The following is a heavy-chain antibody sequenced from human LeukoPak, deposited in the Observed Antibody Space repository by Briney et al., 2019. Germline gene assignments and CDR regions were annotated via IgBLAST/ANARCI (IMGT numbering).Heavy chain of an antibody. V-gene: IGHV5-51*01. J-gene: IGHJ4*02. CDR2: IYTDNSDV. D-gene: IGHD3-9*01. Sequence: HGGSLKISCQASGYSFTNYWIVWLRQIPGRGLEWTGIIYTDNSDVRYSPSFRGRFTISADQSVSTAYLQWSSLKASDTAMYYCARLQEYHDIVTGYFTFWGQGTLVTVSS. CDR3: ARLQEYHDIVTGYFTF. CDR1: GYSFTNYW.